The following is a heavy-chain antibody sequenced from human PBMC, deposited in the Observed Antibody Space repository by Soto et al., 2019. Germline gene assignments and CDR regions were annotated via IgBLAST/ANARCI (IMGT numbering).Heavy chain of an antibody. CDR3: ARGPRGFSTSVEQGAFDI. CDR1: GYTFTSYF. V-gene: IGHV1-46*01. D-gene: IGHD2-15*01. Sequence: ASVKVSCKASGYTFTSYFMHRVRQAPGQGLEWMGIINPSGGSTSYAQKFQGRVTMTRDTSTSTVYMELSSLRSEDTAVYYCARGPRGFSTSVEQGAFDIWGQGTMVTVSS. CDR2: INPSGGST. J-gene: IGHJ3*02.